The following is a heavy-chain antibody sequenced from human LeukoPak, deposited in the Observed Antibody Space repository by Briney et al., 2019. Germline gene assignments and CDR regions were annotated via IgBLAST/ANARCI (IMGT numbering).Heavy chain of an antibody. D-gene: IGHD1-7*01. V-gene: IGHV3-48*03. CDR1: GFTFSSYE. CDR3: ARDRLFGNLPDY. Sequence: PGGSLRLSCAASGFTFSSYEMNWVRQAPGKGLEWISYISSSGSSISYADSVKGRFTISRDNAKNSLNLQINSLRAEDTAVYYCARDRLFGNLPDYWGQGTLVTVSS. J-gene: IGHJ4*02. CDR2: ISSSGSSI.